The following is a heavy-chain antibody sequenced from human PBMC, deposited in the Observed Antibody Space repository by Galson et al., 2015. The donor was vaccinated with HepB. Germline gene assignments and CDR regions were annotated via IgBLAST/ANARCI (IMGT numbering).Heavy chain of an antibody. J-gene: IGHJ4*02. D-gene: IGHD3-10*01. CDR3: ARGITMVRGVTLFDY. V-gene: IGHV3-7*03. CDR1: GFTFSSYW. Sequence: SLRLSCAASGFTFSSYWMSWVRRAPGKGLEWVANIKQEGSEKYYVDSVKGRFTISSDNAKNSLYLQMNSLRAEDTAVYYCARGITMVRGVTLFDYWGQGTLVTVSS. CDR2: IKQEGSEK.